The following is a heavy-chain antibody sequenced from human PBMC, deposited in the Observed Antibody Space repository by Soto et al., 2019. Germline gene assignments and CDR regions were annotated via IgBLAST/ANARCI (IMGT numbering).Heavy chain of an antibody. CDR3: ARGDSSGWEPYFDY. V-gene: IGHV4-59*01. J-gene: IGHJ4*02. Sequence: PSETLSLTCTVSGGSISSYYWSWIRQPPGKGLEWIGYIYYSGSTNYNPSLKSRVTISVDTSKNQFSLKLSSVTAADTAVYYCARGDSSGWEPYFDYWGQGTLVTVSS. D-gene: IGHD6-19*01. CDR1: GGSISSYY. CDR2: IYYSGST.